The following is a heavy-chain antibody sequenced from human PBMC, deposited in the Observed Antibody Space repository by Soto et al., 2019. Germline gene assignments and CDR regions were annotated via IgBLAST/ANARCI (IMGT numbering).Heavy chain of an antibody. Sequence: QVQLQQWGAGLLKPSETLSLTCAVYGGSFSGYYWSWIRQPPGKGLEWIGEINHSGSTNYNPSLMSRVTISVDTSKNPFSLKLSSVTATDTAVYYCARGGIGSSWYVLDYWGQGTLVTVSS. V-gene: IGHV4-34*01. D-gene: IGHD6-13*01. J-gene: IGHJ4*02. CDR2: INHSGST. CDR3: ARGGIGSSWYVLDY. CDR1: GGSFSGYY.